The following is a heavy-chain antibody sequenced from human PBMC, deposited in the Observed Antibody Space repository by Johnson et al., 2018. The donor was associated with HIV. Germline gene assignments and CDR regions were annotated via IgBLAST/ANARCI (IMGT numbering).Heavy chain of an antibody. CDR2: SGSGGST. Sequence: QLVESGGGLIQPGGSLRLSCAASGFTVSSNYMSWVRQAPGKGLEWVSAISGSGGSTYYADSVKGRFTISRDNSKNTLYLQMKSLRAGDTAVYYCARGRIGAAGWDAFDVWGQGTMVTVSS. J-gene: IGHJ3*01. D-gene: IGHD6-13*01. CDR1: GFTVSSNY. V-gene: IGHV3-53*01. CDR3: ARGRIGAAGWDAFDV.